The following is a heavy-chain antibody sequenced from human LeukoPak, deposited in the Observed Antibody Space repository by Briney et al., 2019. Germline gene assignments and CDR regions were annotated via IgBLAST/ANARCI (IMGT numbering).Heavy chain of an antibody. D-gene: IGHD4-17*01. CDR3: ARTNDYGDYALLF. J-gene: IGHJ4*02. CDR1: GGTFGSYA. CDR2: VIPIFGTA. Sequence: EASVKVSCKASGGTFGSYAISWVRQAPGQGLEWMGGVIPIFGTANYAQKFQGRVTITTDESTSTAYMELSSLRSEDTAVYYCARTNDYGDYALLFWGQGTLVTVSS. V-gene: IGHV1-69*05.